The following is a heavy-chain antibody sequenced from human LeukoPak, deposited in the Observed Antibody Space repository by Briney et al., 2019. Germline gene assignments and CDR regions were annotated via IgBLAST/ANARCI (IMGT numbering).Heavy chain of an antibody. CDR1: GFTFSSYG. J-gene: IGHJ5*02. D-gene: IGHD3-10*01. CDR2: IRYDGSNK. Sequence: PGGSLRLSCAASGFTFSSYGMHWVRQAPGKGLEWVAFIRYDGSNKYYADSVKGRFTISRDNSKNTLYLQMNSLRAEDTAVYYCAKDNWLLWFGDSNWFDPWGQGTLVTVSS. CDR3: AKDNWLLWFGDSNWFDP. V-gene: IGHV3-30*02.